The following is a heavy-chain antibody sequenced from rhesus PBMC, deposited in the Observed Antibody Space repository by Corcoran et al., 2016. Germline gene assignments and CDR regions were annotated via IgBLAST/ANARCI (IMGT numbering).Heavy chain of an antibody. CDR1: GYTFTDYY. D-gene: IGHD6-37*01. CDR3: ARDRAIAVADY. Sequence: QVQLVQSGAEVKKPGSSVKVYCKASGYTFTDYYMQWVRQAPGKGLEWIGWINPYNGNTKYAQNFQGRVTMTRDTSTSTAYMELSSLRSEDTAVYYCARDRAIAVADYWGQGVLVTVSS. J-gene: IGHJ4*01. CDR2: INPYNGNT. V-gene: IGHV1S2*01.